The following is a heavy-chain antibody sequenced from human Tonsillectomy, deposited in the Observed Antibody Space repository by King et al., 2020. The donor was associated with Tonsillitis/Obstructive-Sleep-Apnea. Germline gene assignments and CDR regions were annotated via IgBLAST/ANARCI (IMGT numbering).Heavy chain of an antibody. Sequence: QLVQSGAEVKKPGESLKISCKGSGYSFTSYWIGWGRQMPGKGLEWMGCIYPGDSDTRYSPSFQGQGTISAAKSISTAYLQWSSLKASDTAMYYCARQMTTVTTGFDYWGQGTLVTVSS. CDR3: ARQMTTVTTGFDY. D-gene: IGHD4-17*01. CDR2: IYPGDSDT. CDR1: GYSFTSYW. V-gene: IGHV5-51*01. J-gene: IGHJ4*02.